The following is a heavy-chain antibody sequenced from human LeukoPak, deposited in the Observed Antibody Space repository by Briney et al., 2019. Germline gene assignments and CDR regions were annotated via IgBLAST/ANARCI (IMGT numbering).Heavy chain of an antibody. D-gene: IGHD3-22*01. J-gene: IGHJ6*02. CDR3: AKYLVDYYASSGGYYGLDV. V-gene: IGHV4-31*03. Sequence: SETLSLTCIVSGGSISTGGYYWSWIRQHPGKGLEWIGYIFYSGSTYYNPSLKSRVTISVDTSQNQFSLKLSSVTAADTAVYYCAKYLVDYYASSGGYYGLDVWGQGTTVTVSS. CDR2: IFYSGST. CDR1: GGSISTGGYY.